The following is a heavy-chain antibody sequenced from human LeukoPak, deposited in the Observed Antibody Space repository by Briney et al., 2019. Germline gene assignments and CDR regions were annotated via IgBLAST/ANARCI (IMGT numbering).Heavy chain of an antibody. D-gene: IGHD2-21*02. Sequence: ASVKVSCKAFGYTFTSNYMHWVRQAPGQGLEWMGWINPNSGGTNYAQKFQGRVTMTRDTSISTAYMELSRLRSDDTAVYYCARESVYCGGDCFIDYWGQGTLVTVSS. CDR1: GYTFTSNY. J-gene: IGHJ4*02. CDR3: ARESVYCGGDCFIDY. CDR2: INPNSGGT. V-gene: IGHV1-2*02.